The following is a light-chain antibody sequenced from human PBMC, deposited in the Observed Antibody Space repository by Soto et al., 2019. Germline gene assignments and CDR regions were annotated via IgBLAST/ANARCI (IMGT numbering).Light chain of an antibody. CDR1: QSISSY. CDR2: AAS. J-gene: IGKJ4*01. V-gene: IGKV1-39*01. Sequence: DIQMTQSPSSLSASVGDRVTITCRASQSISSYLNWYQQKPGKAPKLLIYAASSLQSGVPSRFSGSGSGTDSTLTISSLQPEDFATYYGQQSYSTLLTCGGGTMVEIK. CDR3: QQSYSTLLT.